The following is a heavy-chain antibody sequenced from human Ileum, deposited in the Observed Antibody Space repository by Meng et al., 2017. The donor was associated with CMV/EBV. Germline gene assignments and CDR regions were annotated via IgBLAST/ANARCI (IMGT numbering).Heavy chain of an antibody. V-gene: IGHV3-43*01. CDR3: AKDVGIIHQVSGPEFDY. Sequence: FTFDDYPMPWVRQPPGTGLDWVSLISWDGGSTYYADSVKGRFTISRDNSKNSLYLQMNSLRTEDTALYYCAKDVGIIHQVSGPEFDYWGQGTLVTVSS. J-gene: IGHJ4*02. CDR1: FTFDDYP. D-gene: IGHD3-3*01. CDR2: ISWDGGST.